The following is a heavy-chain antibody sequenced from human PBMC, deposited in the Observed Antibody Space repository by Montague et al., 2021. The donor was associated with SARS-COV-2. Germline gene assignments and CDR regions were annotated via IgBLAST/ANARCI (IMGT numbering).Heavy chain of an antibody. D-gene: IGHD6-13*01. CDR2: ISFDGEYK. CDR3: VRDRLTKIAAAGIFEF. CDR1: GFDFSSKA. J-gene: IGHJ4*02. V-gene: IGHV3-30*04. Sequence: SLRLSCAASGFDFSSKAMNWVRQAPGRGLEWVAVISFDGEYKWYADSVKGRFTISRDNLKNTLKLEMNSLRGDDSGVYFCVRDRLTKIAAAGIFEFWDQGTRVTVSS.